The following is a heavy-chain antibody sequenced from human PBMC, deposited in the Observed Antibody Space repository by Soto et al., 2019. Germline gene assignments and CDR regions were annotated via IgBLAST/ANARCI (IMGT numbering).Heavy chain of an antibody. D-gene: IGHD3-22*01. CDR1: GDSLTRYS. CDR2: IIPVFGSA. CDR3: ARESESSGNYFED. J-gene: IGHJ4*01. Sequence: QVQLEQSGAEMKKPGSSVKVSCQASGDSLTRYSISWVRQAPGQGLEWMGRIIPVFGSAEYSQKFQGRVVISVDTSTQTAHMEPTSLRSDDTAVYYCARESESSGNYFEDWGRGTLVTVSS. V-gene: IGHV1-69*08.